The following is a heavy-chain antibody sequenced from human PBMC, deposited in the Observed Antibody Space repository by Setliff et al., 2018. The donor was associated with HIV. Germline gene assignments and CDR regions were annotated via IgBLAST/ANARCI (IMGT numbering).Heavy chain of an antibody. V-gene: IGHV3-15*01. CDR3: ATHRVGQRPWLSDF. Sequence: GGSLRLSCAASGLTFSNAWMNWVRQTPGKGLEWVGRIKPNTDGGTTDYAAPLKGRFTISRDNAKDALYLQMNSLRAEDTAVYYCATHRVGQRPWLSDFWAQGTLVTVSS. J-gene: IGHJ4*02. CDR2: IKPNTDGGTT. CDR1: GLTFSNAW. D-gene: IGHD5-12*01.